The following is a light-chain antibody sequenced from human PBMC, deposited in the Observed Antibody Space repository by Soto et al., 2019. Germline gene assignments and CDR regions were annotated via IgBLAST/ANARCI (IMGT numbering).Light chain of an antibody. CDR1: SSDVGYYNY. Sequence: QSALTQPASVSGSPGQSVTISCTGTSSDVGYYNYVSWYQQHPGKAPKLMVYDVGNRPSGVSHRFSDSKSGNTASLTISGLQAEDEADYYCSSYTTSSTYVFGTGTKLTVL. CDR3: SSYTTSSTYV. V-gene: IGLV2-14*03. J-gene: IGLJ1*01. CDR2: DVG.